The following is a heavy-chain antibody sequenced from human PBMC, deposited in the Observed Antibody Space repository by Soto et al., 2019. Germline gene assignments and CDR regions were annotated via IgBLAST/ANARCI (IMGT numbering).Heavy chain of an antibody. CDR2: ISPRTGSA. V-gene: IGHV1-2*02. J-gene: IGHJ6*02. Sequence: APVKVSCKASGYTFTDCYIHWVRQAPGQGLEWMGWISPRTGSANFAQRFQGRVSMTRDTSITTAYMELRRLKSDDTAVYYCARIRGYWYGLDVWGQGTTVTVSS. CDR3: ARIRGYWYGLDV. CDR1: GYTFTDCY.